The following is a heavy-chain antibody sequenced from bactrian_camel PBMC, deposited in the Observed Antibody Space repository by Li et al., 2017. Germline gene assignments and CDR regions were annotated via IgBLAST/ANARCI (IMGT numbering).Heavy chain of an antibody. CDR1: GYAYSDGYC. Sequence: DVQLVESGGGSVQAGGSLRLSCVVSGYAYSDGYCLGWFRQAPGRAPAEREGIAAIRRDGGETWYAASVKGRFTISRDCAKNTVYLQMNSLKPEDTAVYYCVSHGQEFAYWGQGTQVTVS. CDR2: IRRDGGET. J-gene: IGHJ6*01. V-gene: IGHV3S31*01. CDR3: VSHGQEFAY.